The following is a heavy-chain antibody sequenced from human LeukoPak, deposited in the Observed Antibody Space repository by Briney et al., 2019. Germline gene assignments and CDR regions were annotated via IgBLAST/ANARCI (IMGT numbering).Heavy chain of an antibody. CDR1: GIIFSNYW. V-gene: IGHV3-74*01. J-gene: IGHJ1*01. CDR2: INRDGSSA. D-gene: IGHD3-22*01. Sequence: GGSLRLSCAASGIIFSNYWMHWVRQAPGKGLVWVSRINRDGSSASYADSVKGRFTISRDNSKNTLYLQMNSLRAEDTAVYYCAKDSNYYTTGYFQHWGQGTLVTVSS. CDR3: AKDSNYYTTGYFQH.